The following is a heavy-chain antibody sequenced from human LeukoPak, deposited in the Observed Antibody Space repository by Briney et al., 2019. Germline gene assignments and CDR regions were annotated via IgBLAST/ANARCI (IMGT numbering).Heavy chain of an antibody. Sequence: PSETLSLTCAVYGGSFSGYYWTWIRQPPGKGLEWIGEINHSGSTNYNPSLKSRVTISVDTSKNQFSLKLSSVTAADTVVYYCARPKNSYQYYMDVWSKGTTVTVSS. V-gene: IGHV4-34*01. CDR2: INHSGST. J-gene: IGHJ6*03. CDR3: ARPKNSYQYYMDV. CDR1: GGSFSGYY.